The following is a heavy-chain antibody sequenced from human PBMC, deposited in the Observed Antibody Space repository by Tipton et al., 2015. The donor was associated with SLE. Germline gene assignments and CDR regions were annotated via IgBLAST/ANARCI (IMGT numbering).Heavy chain of an antibody. V-gene: IGHV1-46*01. CDR2: INPNGGST. D-gene: IGHD6-13*01. Sequence: QVQLVQSGAEVKKPGASVMVSCKASGYTFTNYYMHWVRQAPGQGLEWMGIINPNGGSTSYAQKFQGRVTMTRDTSTSTVYMELSSLRSEDTAVYYCARSPLDSSSWYGGYHYYGMDVWGQGTTVTVSS. CDR1: GYTFTNYY. CDR3: ARSPLDSSSWYGGYHYYGMDV. J-gene: IGHJ6*02.